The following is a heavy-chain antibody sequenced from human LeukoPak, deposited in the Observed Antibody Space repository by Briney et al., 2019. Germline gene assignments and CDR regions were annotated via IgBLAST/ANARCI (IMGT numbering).Heavy chain of an antibody. D-gene: IGHD5-18*01. CDR3: AGHDSMVSRIAWFDP. CDR1: GGSITTSSYY. Sequence: SETLSLTCNVSGGSITTSSYYWGWVRQPPGGGLEWIGSIYYSGSTYYNPSLKSRVTISLDASKNQFSLTLGALTASDTAVYYCAGHDSMVSRIAWFDPWGQGTLVTVPS. J-gene: IGHJ5*02. V-gene: IGHV4-39*01. CDR2: IYYSGST.